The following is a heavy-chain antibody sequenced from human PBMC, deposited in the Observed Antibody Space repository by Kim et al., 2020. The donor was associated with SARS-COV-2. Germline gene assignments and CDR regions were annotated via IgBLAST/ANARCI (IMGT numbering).Heavy chain of an antibody. CDR3: ARGDSDGAFDI. V-gene: IGHV3-13*01. J-gene: IGHJ3*02. Sequence: DTYYADSVKGRFTISRENAKGALFLHMNSLGGGDTAVYYCARGDSDGAFDIWGQGTTVIVTS. D-gene: IGHD1-26*01. CDR2: DT.